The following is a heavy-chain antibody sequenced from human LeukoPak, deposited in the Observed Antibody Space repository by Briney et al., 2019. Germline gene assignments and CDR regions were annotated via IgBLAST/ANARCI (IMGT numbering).Heavy chain of an antibody. Sequence: SETLSLTCAVYGGSFSGYYWSWIRQPPGKGLEWIGEINHSGSTNYNPSLKSRVTISVDTSKNQFSLKLSSVTAADTAVYYCARGRHSSGWYYYWGQGTLATVSS. D-gene: IGHD6-19*01. J-gene: IGHJ4*02. CDR3: ARGRHSSGWYYY. CDR1: GGSFSGYY. CDR2: INHSGST. V-gene: IGHV4-34*01.